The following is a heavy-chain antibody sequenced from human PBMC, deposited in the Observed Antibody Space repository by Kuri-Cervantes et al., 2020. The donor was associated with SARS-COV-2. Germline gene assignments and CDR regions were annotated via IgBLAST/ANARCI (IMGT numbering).Heavy chain of an antibody. J-gene: IGHJ6*03. CDR3: ARGKIVVVPVAILYYYYYYMDV. V-gene: IGHV4-34*01. CDR2: INHSGST. D-gene: IGHD2-2*01. Sequence: SETLSLTCAVYGGSFSGYKWNWIRQSPGKGLEWIGEINHSGSTNYNPSLKSRVTISVDTSKNQFSLKLSSVTAADTAVYYCARGKIVVVPVAILYYYYYYMDVWGKGTTVTVSS. CDR1: GGSFSGYK.